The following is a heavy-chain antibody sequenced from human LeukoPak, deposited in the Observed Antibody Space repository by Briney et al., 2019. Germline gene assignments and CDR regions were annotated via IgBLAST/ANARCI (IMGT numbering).Heavy chain of an antibody. CDR1: GGSIRGSSYY. CDR2: VDYRGST. V-gene: IGHV4-39*07. CDR3: TTSDFWSGPHDC. D-gene: IGHD3-3*01. Sequence: SETLSLTCAVSGGSIRGSSYYWGWIRQPPGKGLEWIGGVDYRGSTYSSPSLKSRASMSVDTSKDHFSLKLSPVTAADTAVYYCTTSDFWSGPHDCWGQGTLVTVSS. J-gene: IGHJ4*02.